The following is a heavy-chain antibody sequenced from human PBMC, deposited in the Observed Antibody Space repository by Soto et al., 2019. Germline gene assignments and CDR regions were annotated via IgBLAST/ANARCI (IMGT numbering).Heavy chain of an antibody. CDR2: ISGSGGST. J-gene: IGHJ6*02. V-gene: IGHV3-23*01. D-gene: IGHD2-21*02. Sequence: EVQLLESGGGLVQPGKSLRVSCVASGLTFSTYAMTWVRRAPGKGLEWVSSISGSGGSTYYADSVKGRFTISRDNSKNILYLQMDSLRAEDTAIYYCAKGVTATRPLNDLCGQGTTVTVSS. CDR1: GLTFSTYA. CDR3: AKGVTATRPLNDL.